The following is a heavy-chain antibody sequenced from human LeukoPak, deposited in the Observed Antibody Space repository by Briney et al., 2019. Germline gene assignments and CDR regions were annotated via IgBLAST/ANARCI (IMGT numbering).Heavy chain of an antibody. CDR1: GDSISSFY. V-gene: IGHV4-4*07. CDR2: IYGSGSA. J-gene: IGHJ4*02. Sequence: SETLSLTCTVSGDSISSFYWSWIRQPAGKGPEWIGRIYGSGSAKYNPSLKSRGTISVDTSKNQISLKLTSVTAADTAVYFCARERYSRGWYPFEFWGQGTLVTVSS. D-gene: IGHD6-19*01. CDR3: ARERYSRGWYPFEF.